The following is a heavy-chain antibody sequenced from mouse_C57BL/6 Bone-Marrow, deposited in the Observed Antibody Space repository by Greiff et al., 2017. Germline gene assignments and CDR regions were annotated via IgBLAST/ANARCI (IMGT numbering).Heavy chain of an antibody. V-gene: IGHV1-55*01. J-gene: IGHJ3*01. CDR1: GYTFTSYW. D-gene: IGHD2-2*01. CDR3: ERGGVWLRRPSWFAY. Sequence: QVQLQQPGAELVKPGASVKMSCTASGYTFTSYWITWVKQRPGQGLEWIGDIYPGSGSTNYNEKFKSKATLTVDTSSSTAYMQLSSLTSQDSAVYYFERGGVWLRRPSWFAYWGQGTLVTVSA. CDR2: IYPGSGST.